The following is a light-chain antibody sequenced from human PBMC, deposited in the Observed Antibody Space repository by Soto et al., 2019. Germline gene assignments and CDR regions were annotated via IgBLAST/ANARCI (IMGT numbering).Light chain of an antibody. Sequence: ETVMTLSPATLCMSTSERATLSCRASQSVSSNLAWYQHKPGQAPRLLIYCASTRATGIPARFSGSGSGTDFTLSISSLEPEDFAVYYCQQRSNWPPTFGQGARLEI. CDR2: CAS. J-gene: IGKJ5*01. V-gene: IGKV3-11*01. CDR1: QSVSSN. CDR3: QQRSNWPPT.